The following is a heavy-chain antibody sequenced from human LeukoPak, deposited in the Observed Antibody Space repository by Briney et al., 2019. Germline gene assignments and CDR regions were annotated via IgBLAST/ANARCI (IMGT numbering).Heavy chain of an antibody. CDR1: GLTFDDYA. CDR2: IRWDGANT. V-gene: IGHV3-43D*03. J-gene: IGHJ4*02. Sequence: GGSLRLSCAASGLTFDDYAMHWVRQAPGKGLEWVSLIRWDGANTHYAESVKGRFTVSRDNSKNSLYMQKNSLRTEDTASYFCAKSRYYHSSTKTAYFDYWGQGTLVTVSS. D-gene: IGHD3-22*01. CDR3: AKSRYYHSSTKTAYFDY.